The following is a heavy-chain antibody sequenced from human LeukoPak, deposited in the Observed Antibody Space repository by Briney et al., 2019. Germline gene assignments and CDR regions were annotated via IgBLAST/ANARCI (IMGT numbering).Heavy chain of an antibody. CDR2: INPSGGST. CDR3: AATTYIVVVPAASLDY. Sequence: ASVKVSCKASGYTFTSYYMHWVRQAPGQGLEWMGIINPSGGSTSYAQKFQSGVTMTRDTSTSTVYMELSSLRSEDTAVYYCAATTYIVVVPAASLDYWGQGTLVTVSS. J-gene: IGHJ4*02. CDR1: GYTFTSYY. D-gene: IGHD2-2*01. V-gene: IGHV1-46*01.